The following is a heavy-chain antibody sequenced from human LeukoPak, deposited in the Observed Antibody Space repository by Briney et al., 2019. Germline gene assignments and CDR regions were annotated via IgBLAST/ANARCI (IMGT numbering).Heavy chain of an antibody. D-gene: IGHD3-3*01. CDR1: GDSISSGHYY. V-gene: IGHV4-30-4*01. Sequence: SETLSLTCTVSGDSISSGHYYWSWLRQPPGKGLEWIGYIYYSGESYYSPSLKSRVSISRDTSKQFSLRLTSVTAADTAVYFCARVGFYHFRFDFWGQGTLATVSS. J-gene: IGHJ4*02. CDR3: ARVGFYHFRFDF. CDR2: IYYSGES.